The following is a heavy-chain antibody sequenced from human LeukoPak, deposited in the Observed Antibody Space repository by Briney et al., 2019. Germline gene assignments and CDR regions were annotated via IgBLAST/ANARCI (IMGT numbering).Heavy chain of an antibody. J-gene: IGHJ4*02. Sequence: PGRSLKLSCTASGYTFSDYSMHWVRQAPGKGLEWVSAISYSGVVKFYADSLKGRFTISRDNSKNTLYLQMNSLRAEDTAIYYCARARPPQSGSFCFDYWGPGTLVTVSS. CDR1: GYTFSDYS. V-gene: IGHV3-33*08. CDR3: ARARPPQSGSFCFDY. CDR2: ISYSGVVK. D-gene: IGHD1-26*01.